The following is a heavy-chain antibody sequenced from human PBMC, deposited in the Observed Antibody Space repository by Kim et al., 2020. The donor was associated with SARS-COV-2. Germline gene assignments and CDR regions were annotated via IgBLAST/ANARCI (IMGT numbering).Heavy chain of an antibody. CDR1: GFTFSSYA. CDR3: ARPVLRYFDWLQKSY. D-gene: IGHD3-9*01. V-gene: IGHV3-23*01. Sequence: GGSLRLSCAASGFTFSSYAMSWVRQAPGKGLEWVSAISGSGGSTYYADSVKGRFTISRDNSKNTLYLQMNSLRAEDTAVYYCARPVLRYFDWLQKSYWGQGTLVTVSS. CDR2: ISGSGGST. J-gene: IGHJ4*02.